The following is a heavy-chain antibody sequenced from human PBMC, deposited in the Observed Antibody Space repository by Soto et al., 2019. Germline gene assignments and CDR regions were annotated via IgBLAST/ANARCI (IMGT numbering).Heavy chain of an antibody. D-gene: IGHD1-1*01. CDR2: IIPIFGTA. Sequence: SVKVSFKASGGTFSSYAISWVRQAPGQGLEWMGGIIPIFGTANYAQKFQGRVTITADESTSTAYMELSSLRSEDTAVYYCAGGTGTLLLYYYGMDVWGQGTTVTVSS. CDR1: GGTFSSYA. J-gene: IGHJ6*02. CDR3: AGGTGTLLLYYYGMDV. V-gene: IGHV1-69*13.